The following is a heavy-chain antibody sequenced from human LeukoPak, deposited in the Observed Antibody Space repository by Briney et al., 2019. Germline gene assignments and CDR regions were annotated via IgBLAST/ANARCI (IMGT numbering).Heavy chain of an antibody. CDR3: AREHSSSVPVDAFDI. V-gene: IGHV1-69*13. J-gene: IGHJ3*02. D-gene: IGHD6-13*01. CDR2: IIPIFGTA. CDR1: GGTFSSYA. Sequence: GASVKVSCKASGGTFSSYAISWVRQAPGQGLEWMGGIIPIFGTANYAQKFQGRVTITADESTSTAYMELGSLRSEDTAVYYCAREHSSSVPVDAFDIWGQGTMVTVSS.